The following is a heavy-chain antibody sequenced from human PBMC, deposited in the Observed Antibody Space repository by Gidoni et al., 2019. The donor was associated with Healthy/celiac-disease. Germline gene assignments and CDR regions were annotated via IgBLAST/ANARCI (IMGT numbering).Heavy chain of an antibody. J-gene: IGHJ2*01. CDR1: GGSISSYY. CDR3: ARHGDYVVGYFDL. V-gene: IGHV4-59*08. D-gene: IGHD4-17*01. Sequence: QVQLQESGPGLVKPSETLSLTCTVSGGSISSYYWSWLRQPPGKGLEWIGYIYYSGSTNYNPSLKSRVTISVDTSKNQFSLKLSSVTAADTAVYYCARHGDYVVGYFDLWGRGTLVTVSS. CDR2: IYYSGST.